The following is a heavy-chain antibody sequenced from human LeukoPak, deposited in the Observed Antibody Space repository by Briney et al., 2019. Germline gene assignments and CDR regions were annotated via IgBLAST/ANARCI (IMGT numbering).Heavy chain of an antibody. J-gene: IGHJ3*02. CDR3: ARGWVVATGAFDI. CDR2: IYSGGST. Sequence: GGSLRLSCAASGFTVSINYMTWVRQAPGKGLEWVSVIYSGGSTYHADFVKGRFSITRDNSKNTVYLQMNNLRAEDTAVYYCARGWVVATGAFDIWGQGTMVTVSS. V-gene: IGHV3-53*01. D-gene: IGHD2-15*01. CDR1: GFTVSINY.